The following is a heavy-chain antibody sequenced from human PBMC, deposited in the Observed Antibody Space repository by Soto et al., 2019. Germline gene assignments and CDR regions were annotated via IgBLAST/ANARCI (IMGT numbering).Heavy chain of an antibody. CDR2: ISWNSGSI. J-gene: IGHJ3*02. CDR1: GFTFDDYA. CDR3: AKKDGTDGYYDTFDI. Sequence: GGSLRLSCAASGFTFDDYAMHWVRQAPGKGLEWVSGISWNSGSIGYADSVKGRFTISRDNSKNTLFLQMNSLRVEDTALYYCAKKDGTDGYYDTFDIWGRGTMVTVSS. D-gene: IGHD3-22*01. V-gene: IGHV3-9*01.